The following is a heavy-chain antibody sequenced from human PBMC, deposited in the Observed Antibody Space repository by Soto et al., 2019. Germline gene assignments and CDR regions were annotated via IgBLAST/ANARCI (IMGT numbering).Heavy chain of an antibody. V-gene: IGHV2-26*01. CDR1: GFALNNTRMG. CDR3: APIIIYYYKSRGNRPAGACDI. Sequence: QVTLKESGPVLVKPTETLTLTCTVSGFALNNTRMGVSWIRQPPGKALEWRAQILSNDEKSYTTSLASRLTISRNTCKSQVFLTMTNMEPVDTATYYCAPIIIYYYKSRGNRPAGACDIWGQGPMVTVSS. J-gene: IGHJ3*02. D-gene: IGHD3-22*01. CDR2: ILSNDEK.